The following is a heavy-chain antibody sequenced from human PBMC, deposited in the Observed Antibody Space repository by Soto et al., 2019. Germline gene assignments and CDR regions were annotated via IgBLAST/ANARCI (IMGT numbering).Heavy chain of an antibody. Sequence: QVQLVESGGGAVQPGRSLRLSCAASGFTFSSYSMHWVRQAPGKGLEWVAVIWYDGSNKYYADSVKGRFTISRDNSKNTLYLQMNSLRAEDTAVYYCAREGEGNGFDPWGQGTLVTVSS. V-gene: IGHV3-33*01. J-gene: IGHJ5*02. CDR3: AREGEGNGFDP. CDR1: GFTFSSYS. D-gene: IGHD2-8*01. CDR2: IWYDGSNK.